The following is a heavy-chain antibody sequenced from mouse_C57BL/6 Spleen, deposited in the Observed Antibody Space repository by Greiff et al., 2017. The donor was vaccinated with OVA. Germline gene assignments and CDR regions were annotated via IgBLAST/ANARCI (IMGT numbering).Heavy chain of an antibody. Sequence: QVQLQQPGTELVKPGASVKLSCKASGYTFPSYWMHWVKQRPGQGLDWIGNINPSNGCSNYNAMFKSKATVTVDKSSSTAYMQLSSLPSEDSAVFDCATLLGDYWGQGTTLTVSS. CDR2: INPSNGCS. V-gene: IGHV1-53*01. CDR3: ATLLGDY. CDR1: GYTFPSYW. J-gene: IGHJ2*01. D-gene: IGHD1-2*01.